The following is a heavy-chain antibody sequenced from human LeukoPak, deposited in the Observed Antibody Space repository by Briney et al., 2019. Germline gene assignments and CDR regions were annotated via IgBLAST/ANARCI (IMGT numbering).Heavy chain of an antibody. CDR1: GGSISSYY. D-gene: IGHD6-13*01. CDR3: ARSRQTSYYYGMDV. Sequence: SETLSLTCTVSGGSISSYYWSWIRQPPGKGLEWIGYIYYSGSTNYNPSLKSRVTISVDTSKNQFSLELSSVTAADTAVYYCARSRQTSYYYGMDVWGQGTTVTVSS. V-gene: IGHV4-59*01. CDR2: IYYSGST. J-gene: IGHJ6*02.